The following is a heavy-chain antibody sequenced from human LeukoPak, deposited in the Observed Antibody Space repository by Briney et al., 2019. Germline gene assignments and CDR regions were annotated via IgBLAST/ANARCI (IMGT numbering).Heavy chain of an antibody. Sequence: RGSLRLSCAASGFTFSSYAMSWVRQAPGKGLEWVSAISGSGGSTYYADSVKGRFTISRDNSKNTLYLQMNSLRAEDTAVYYCAKSSPYYDFWSGFLVNWFDPWGQGTLVTVSS. V-gene: IGHV3-23*01. J-gene: IGHJ5*02. CDR1: GFTFSSYA. CDR2: ISGSGGST. CDR3: AKSSPYYDFWSGFLVNWFDP. D-gene: IGHD3-3*01.